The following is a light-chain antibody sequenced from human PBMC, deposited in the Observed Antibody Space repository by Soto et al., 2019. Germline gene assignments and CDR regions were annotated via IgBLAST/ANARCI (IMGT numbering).Light chain of an antibody. V-gene: IGKV3-15*01. CDR2: GAS. CDR1: QSVSSN. CDR3: QQYNNWPRT. J-gene: IGKJ1*01. Sequence: EIAMTQSPAPLSASAGERVTLSCRASQSVSSNLAWYQQKPGQAPRLLIYGASTRATGIPARFSGSGSGTEFTLTISSLQSEDFAVYYCQQYNNWPRTFGQGTKVEIK.